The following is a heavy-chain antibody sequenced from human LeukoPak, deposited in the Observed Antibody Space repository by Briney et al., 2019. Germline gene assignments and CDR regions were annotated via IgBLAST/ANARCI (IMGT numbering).Heavy chain of an antibody. V-gene: IGHV3-53*01. J-gene: IGHJ3*02. CDR1: GFTVSSNY. CDR3: ARTYYYDSSGYYFPDAFDI. Sequence: PGGPLRLSCAASGFTVSSNYMSWVRQAPGKGLEWVSVIYSGGSTYYADSVKGRFTISRDNSKNTLYLQMNSLRAEDTAVYYCARTYYYDSSGYYFPDAFDIWGQGTMVTVSS. CDR2: IYSGGST. D-gene: IGHD3-22*01.